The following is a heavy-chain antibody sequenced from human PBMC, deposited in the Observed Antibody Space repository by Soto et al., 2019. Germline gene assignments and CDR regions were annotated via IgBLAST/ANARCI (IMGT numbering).Heavy chain of an antibody. J-gene: IGHJ4*02. CDR3: ASQRDAAMVFDY. CDR1: GGSFNDYY. Sequence: SETLSLTCAVYGGSFNDYYWSWIRQPPGKGLEWIGEINHSGSTKYNPSLESRVIVSVDTSKNQFSLKLSSVTAADTAVHYCASQRDAAMVFDYWGRGTLVTVSS. D-gene: IGHD5-18*01. V-gene: IGHV4-34*01. CDR2: INHSGST.